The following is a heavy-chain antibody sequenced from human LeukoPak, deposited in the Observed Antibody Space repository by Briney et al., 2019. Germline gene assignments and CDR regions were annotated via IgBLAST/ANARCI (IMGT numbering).Heavy chain of an antibody. CDR3: AKDFEGESYYYYGMDV. Sequence: GGSLRLSCAASGFAFSSNWMHWVRQAPGKGLVWVSHISTDARTITYADFVKGRFTISRDNSKNTLYLQMNSLRAEDTAVYYCAKDFEGESYYYYGMDVWGQGTTVTVSS. CDR1: GFAFSSNW. V-gene: IGHV3-74*01. J-gene: IGHJ6*02. CDR2: ISTDARTI.